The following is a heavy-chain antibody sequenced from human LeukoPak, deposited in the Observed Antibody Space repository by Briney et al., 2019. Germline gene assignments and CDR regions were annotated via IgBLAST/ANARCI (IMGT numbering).Heavy chain of an antibody. J-gene: IGHJ6*02. CDR1: GFTFFNYA. D-gene: IGHD5-18*01. V-gene: IGHV3-15*01. CDR3: TTEIVDTVSYGMDV. Sequence: GGSLRLSCAASGFTFFNYAMSWVRQAPGKGLEWVGHIKSKTDGGTTDYAAPVKGRFAISRDDSKDTLYLQMNSLKTEDTAVYYCTTEIVDTVSYGMDVWGQGTTVTVSS. CDR2: IKSKTDGGTT.